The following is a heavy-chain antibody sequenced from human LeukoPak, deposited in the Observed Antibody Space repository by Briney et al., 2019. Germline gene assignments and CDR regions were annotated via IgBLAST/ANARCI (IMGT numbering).Heavy chain of an antibody. J-gene: IGHJ4*02. D-gene: IGHD3-22*01. Sequence: ASVKVSCKASGGTFSSYAISWVRQAPGQGLEWMGIINPRGGSTIYSQKFQGRVAMTRDMSTSTVYMELSSLSSEDTALYYCARDPKDDTSGYYYFDYWGQGTLVTVSS. CDR2: INPRGGST. CDR1: GGTFSSYA. CDR3: ARDPKDDTSGYYYFDY. V-gene: IGHV1-46*01.